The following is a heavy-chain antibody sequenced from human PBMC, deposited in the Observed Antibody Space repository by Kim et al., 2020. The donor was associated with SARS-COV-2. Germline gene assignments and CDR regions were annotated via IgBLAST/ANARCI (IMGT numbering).Heavy chain of an antibody. Sequence: SETLSLTCAVYGGSFSAYSWSWIRQAPGTGLEWIVDANHSGITKYHPSLKSRVTISVDTSKNQFSLKLPSVTAADTDVFYCARGRAEVVPSPIFGLGPYYYYYAVDVWGQGTKVTVS. J-gene: IGHJ6*02. V-gene: IGHV4-34*01. CDR3: ARGRAEVVPSPIFGLGPYYYYYAVDV. CDR2: ANHSGIT. D-gene: IGHD3-10*02. CDR1: GGSFSAYS.